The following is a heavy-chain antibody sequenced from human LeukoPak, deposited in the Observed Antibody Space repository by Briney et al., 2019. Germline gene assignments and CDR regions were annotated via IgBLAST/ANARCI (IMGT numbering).Heavy chain of an antibody. V-gene: IGHV3-7*04. D-gene: IGHD2-15*01. CDR2: IKEDGNEK. Sequence: GGSLRLFCAASGFIFSSYWMRWVPEARGKGLEWVANIKEDGNEKYDVVHVKGRFTIARDNAKSSLYLQMNRLRAEDTAVYYCARAGYGDYFDYWGQGGLVTVSS. J-gene: IGHJ4*02. CDR3: ARAGYGDYFDY. CDR1: GFIFSSYW.